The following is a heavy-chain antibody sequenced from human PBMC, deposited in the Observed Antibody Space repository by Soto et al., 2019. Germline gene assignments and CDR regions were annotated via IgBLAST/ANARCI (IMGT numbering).Heavy chain of an antibody. Sequence: GGSLRLSCAASGFTFSNHDMHWVRQAPGKGLEWVALISYDGSNTYSAASVKGRFTISRDNFNNILYLQTNSLRPEDTAVYYCVKGRGGSAEFDTWGQGTLVTVSS. CDR2: ISYDGSNT. CDR3: VKGRGGSAEFDT. V-gene: IGHV3-30*18. J-gene: IGHJ4*02. D-gene: IGHD3-10*01. CDR1: GFTFSNHD.